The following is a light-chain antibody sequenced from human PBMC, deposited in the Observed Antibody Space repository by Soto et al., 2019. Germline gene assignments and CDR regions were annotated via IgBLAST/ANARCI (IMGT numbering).Light chain of an antibody. J-gene: IGKJ2*01. CDR2: AAS. CDR1: QSVDSSY. Sequence: EIVLTQSPGTLSLSPGERATLSCRASQSVDSSYTAWYQQKPGQAPRLLIYAASNRATGLPDMSSGTGSGTDVTLTISRLRPVEFAVYSCQQYGTSHPWYTFGRGTKLEI. CDR3: QQYGTSHPWYT. V-gene: IGKV3-20*01.